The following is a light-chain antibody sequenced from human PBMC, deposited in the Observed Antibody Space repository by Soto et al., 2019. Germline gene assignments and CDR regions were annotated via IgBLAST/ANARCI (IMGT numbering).Light chain of an antibody. V-gene: IGLV2-11*01. CDR2: DVS. J-gene: IGLJ2*01. CDR3: CSYAGPSTYVI. CDR1: SRDVGGYNY. Sequence: QSALTQPRSVSGSPAQSVTISCAGTSRDVGGYNYVSWFQQHPGKAPQLIIYDVSQRPSGVPDRFSGSKSGNTASLTISGLQAEDEADYYCCSYAGPSTYVIFGGGTKLTVL.